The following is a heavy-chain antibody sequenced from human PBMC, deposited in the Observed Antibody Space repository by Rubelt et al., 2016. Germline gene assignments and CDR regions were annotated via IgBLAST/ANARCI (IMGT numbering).Heavy chain of an antibody. V-gene: IGHV1-2*06. D-gene: IGHD1-14*01. CDR3: ARGDHNFDP. CDR2: IDPNSGGT. CDR1: GYTFTTYY. J-gene: IGHJ5*02. Sequence: QVQLVQSGAEVKKPGASVKVSCKAFGYTFTTYYMYWVRQAPGQGLEWMGRIDPNSGGTNYAQKFQDRVTMTRDTSDGAAYLGLGRLTSDDTAIYYCARGDHNFDPWGRGTLVTVSS.